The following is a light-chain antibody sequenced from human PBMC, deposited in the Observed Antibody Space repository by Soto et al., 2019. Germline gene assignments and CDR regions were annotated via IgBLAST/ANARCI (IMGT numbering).Light chain of an antibody. CDR2: EVS. CDR1: SSDVGGYNY. CDR3: SSYAGSNIYV. Sequence: QSALTQPPSASGSPGQSVTISCTGTSSDVGGYNYVSWYQQHPGKAPKLMIYEVSKRPSGVPDRFSGSKSGNTASLTVSGLQAEDDADYYCSSYAGSNIYVFGIGTKVXXL. V-gene: IGLV2-8*01. J-gene: IGLJ1*01.